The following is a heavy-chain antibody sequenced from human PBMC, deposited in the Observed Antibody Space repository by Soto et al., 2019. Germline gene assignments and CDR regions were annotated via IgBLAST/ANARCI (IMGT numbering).Heavy chain of an antibody. CDR2: ISYDGNDE. CDR1: GFTFSSFA. J-gene: IGHJ4*02. D-gene: IGHD3-16*01. V-gene: IGHV3-30*09. Sequence: GSLRLSCEASGFTFSSFAMHWVRQAPAKGLEWVAVISYDGNDEYYGDSVKGRFAISRDNSKNTVYLQMSSLRAEDTAFYYCARDRLRLGELSLMGYFDYWGQGTLVTVSS. CDR3: ARDRLRLGELSLMGYFDY.